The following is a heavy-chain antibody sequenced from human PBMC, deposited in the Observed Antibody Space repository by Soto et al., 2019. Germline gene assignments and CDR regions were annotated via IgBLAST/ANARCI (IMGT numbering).Heavy chain of an antibody. CDR2: IYYSGST. CDR3: ARDWGRLRWVNWFDP. CDR1: GGSISSGDYY. Sequence: ASETLSLTCTVSGGSISSGDYYWSWIRQPPGKGLEWIGYIYYSGSTYYNPSLKSRVTISVDTSKNQFSLKLSSVTAADTAVYYCARDWGRLRWVNWFDPWGQGTLVTVSS. V-gene: IGHV4-30-4*01. D-gene: IGHD4-17*01. J-gene: IGHJ5*02.